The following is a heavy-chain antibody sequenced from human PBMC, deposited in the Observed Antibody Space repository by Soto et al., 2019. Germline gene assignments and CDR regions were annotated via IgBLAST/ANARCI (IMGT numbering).Heavy chain of an antibody. CDR3: ARTRCLHAYSSSVVDWFDP. D-gene: IGHD6-6*01. J-gene: IGHJ5*02. CDR1: GGSISSGGYY. CDR2: IYYSGST. V-gene: IGHV4-31*03. Sequence: SETLSLTCTVSGGSISSGGYYWSWIRQHPGKGLEWIGYIYYSGSTYYNPSLKSRVTISVDTSKNQFSLKLSSVTAADTAVYYCARTRCLHAYSSSVVDWFDPWGQGTLVTVSS.